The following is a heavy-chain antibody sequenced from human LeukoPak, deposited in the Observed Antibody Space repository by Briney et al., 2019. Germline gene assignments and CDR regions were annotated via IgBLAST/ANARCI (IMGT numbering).Heavy chain of an antibody. V-gene: IGHV3-11*01. CDR1: GFTFSDEY. Sequence: GGSLRLSCAASGFTFSDEYMSRIRQAPGKGLEWVSYISNTGSSIFYTDSVKGRFTISRDNAKNSLYLQMNNLRAEDAAAYYCARARGAGPGAHFDYWGQGTLVTVSS. J-gene: IGHJ4*02. CDR2: ISNTGSSI. D-gene: IGHD3-10*01. CDR3: ARARGAGPGAHFDY.